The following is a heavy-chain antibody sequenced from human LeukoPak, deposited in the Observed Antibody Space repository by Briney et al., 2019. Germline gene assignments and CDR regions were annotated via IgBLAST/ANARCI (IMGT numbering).Heavy chain of an antibody. Sequence: GGSLRLACAASGFTFSERYMSWIRQAPGKGLEWISDISSTGYTINYADSVKGRFTIFKDNAQNSLHLQMNSLRAEDTAVYYCARVSNFHDSSGNYLTWYFDLWGRGTLVTVSS. CDR2: ISSTGYTI. V-gene: IGHV3-11*04. J-gene: IGHJ2*01. D-gene: IGHD3-22*01. CDR3: ARVSNFHDSSGNYLTWYFDL. CDR1: GFTFSERY.